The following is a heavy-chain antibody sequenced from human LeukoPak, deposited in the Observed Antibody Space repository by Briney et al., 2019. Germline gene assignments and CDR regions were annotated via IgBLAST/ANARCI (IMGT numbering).Heavy chain of an antibody. CDR1: GFTFGDYC. V-gene: IGHV3-9*01. CDR3: AKERSSRGGYYGMDV. D-gene: IGHD3-10*01. CDR2: ISWNSGSI. J-gene: IGHJ6*02. Sequence: FLRLSRGASGFTFGDYCMHWVRQAPGKGLEGVPGISWNSGSIVYADSVKGRFTISRDNAKNSLYLQMNSLRAEDTALYYCAKERSSRGGYYGMDVWGQGTTVTVSS.